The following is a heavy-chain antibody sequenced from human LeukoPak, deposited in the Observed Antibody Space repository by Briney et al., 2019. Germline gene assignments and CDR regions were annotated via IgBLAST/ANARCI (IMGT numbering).Heavy chain of an antibody. Sequence: GGSLRLSCAASGFTFSNYWMSWVRQAPGKGLEWVAYIKQDGSEKYYVDSVKGRFTISRDNAKNSLYLQMISLRAEDTAVFYCARASKLRLGGLWHKYFHYWGQGPLVTVSS. CDR1: GFTFSNYW. V-gene: IGHV3-7*01. CDR3: ARASKLRLGGLWHKYFHY. J-gene: IGHJ4*02. CDR2: IKQDGSEK. D-gene: IGHD3-16*01.